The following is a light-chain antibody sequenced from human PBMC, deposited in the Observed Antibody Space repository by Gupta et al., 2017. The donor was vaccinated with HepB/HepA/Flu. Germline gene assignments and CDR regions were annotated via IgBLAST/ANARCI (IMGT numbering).Light chain of an antibody. Sequence: ETVLTQSPGTLSLSSGERATLSCRASQSVSSSYLAWYQQKPGQAPRLLIYGTSSRATGIPDRFSGSGSGTEFSLTVSRLEPEDSAVYYCQQEGSSPCTFGQGTKLEIK. CDR1: QSVSSSY. J-gene: IGKJ2*02. V-gene: IGKV3-20*01. CDR2: GTS. CDR3: QQEGSSPCT.